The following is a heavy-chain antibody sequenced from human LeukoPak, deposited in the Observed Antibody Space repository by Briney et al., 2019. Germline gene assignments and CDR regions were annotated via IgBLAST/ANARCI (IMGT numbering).Heavy chain of an antibody. V-gene: IGHV4-4*07. CDR1: GGSISSYY. Sequence: PSETLSLTCTVSGGSISSYYWSWIRQPAGKAPEWIGRIYSSGIINYNPSLKSRVTMSLDNSKNQLSLKLSYVTAADTAVYYCARDKGKSGYPDYWGQGTLVTVSS. CDR3: ARDKGKSGYPDY. D-gene: IGHD3-3*01. CDR2: IYSSGII. J-gene: IGHJ4*02.